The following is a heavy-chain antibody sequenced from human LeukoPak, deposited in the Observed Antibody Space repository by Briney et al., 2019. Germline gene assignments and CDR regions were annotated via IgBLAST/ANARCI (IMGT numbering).Heavy chain of an antibody. V-gene: IGHV3-64D*09. J-gene: IGHJ4*02. Sequence: PGGSLRLSCSASGFIFSSYAMHWVRQTPGKGLEYVSAISSNGGSTYYADSVKGRFIISRDNSKNTLYLQMSSLRPDDTAVYYCVKAGYSYAPFDYWGQGTLVTVSS. CDR1: GFIFSSYA. CDR3: VKAGYSYAPFDY. CDR2: ISSNGGST. D-gene: IGHD5-18*01.